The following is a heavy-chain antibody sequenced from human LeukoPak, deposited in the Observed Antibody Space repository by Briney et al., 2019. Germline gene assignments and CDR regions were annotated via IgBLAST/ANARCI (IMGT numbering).Heavy chain of an antibody. V-gene: IGHV3-43*02. J-gene: IGHJ4*02. CDR3: AKGSGKFDY. CDR2: ISADGGST. CDR1: GHNFDDSA. Sequence: PGGSLRLSCVASGHNFDDSAMHWVRQAPGKGLEWVSLISADGGSTFSADSVKGRFSISRDNSKNSLYLQMNSLRSEDTAMYYCAKGSGKFDYWGQGTLVAVSS.